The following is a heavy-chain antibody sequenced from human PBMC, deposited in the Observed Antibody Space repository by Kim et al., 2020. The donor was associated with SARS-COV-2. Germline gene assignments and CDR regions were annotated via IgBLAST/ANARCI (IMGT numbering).Heavy chain of an antibody. CDR3: AREGSGRKFDS. J-gene: IGHJ4*02. V-gene: IGHV3-11*04. D-gene: IGHD3-3*01. Sequence: IYYADFVKGRLTISRDNAKNSLYLQINSLSAEDTAVYYCAREGSGRKFDSWGQGTRVTVSS. CDR2: I.